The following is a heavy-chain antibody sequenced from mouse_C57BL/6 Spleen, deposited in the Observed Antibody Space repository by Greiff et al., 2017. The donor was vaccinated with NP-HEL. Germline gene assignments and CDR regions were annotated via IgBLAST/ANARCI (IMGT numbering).Heavy chain of an antibody. CDR3: AKTIAYYGSSQYYFDY. Sequence: QVQLQQSDAELVKPGASVKISCKVSGYTFTDHTIHWMKQRPEQGLEWIGYIYPRDGSTKYNEKFKGKATLTADKSSSTAYMQLNSLTSEDSAVYFCAKTIAYYGSSQYYFDYWGQGTTLTVSS. V-gene: IGHV1-78*01. CDR2: IYPRDGST. J-gene: IGHJ2*01. D-gene: IGHD1-1*01. CDR1: GYTFTDHT.